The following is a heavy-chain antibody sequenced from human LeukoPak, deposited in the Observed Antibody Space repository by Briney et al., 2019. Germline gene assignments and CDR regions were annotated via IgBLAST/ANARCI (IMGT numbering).Heavy chain of an antibody. J-gene: IGHJ4*02. CDR2: ISSSSSYI. D-gene: IGHD3-22*01. Sequence: GGSLRLSCAASGFTFSSYSMNWVRQALGKGLEWVSSISSSSSYIYYADSVKGRFTISRDNAKNSLYLQMNSLRAEDTAVYYCARDPDRGGYSMFDYWGQGTLVTVSS. V-gene: IGHV3-21*01. CDR1: GFTFSSYS. CDR3: ARDPDRGGYSMFDY.